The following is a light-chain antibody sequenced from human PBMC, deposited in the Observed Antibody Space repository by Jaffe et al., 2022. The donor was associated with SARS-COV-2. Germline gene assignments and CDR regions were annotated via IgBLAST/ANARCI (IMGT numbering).Light chain of an antibody. Sequence: QSALTQPPSASGSPGQSVTISCTGTSSDVGGYNSVSWYQQHPGKAPKLMIYDVSKRPSGVPDRFSGSKSGNTASLTVSGLQAEDEADYYCSSYAGSNNLVFGTGTKVTVL. V-gene: IGLV2-8*01. J-gene: IGLJ1*01. CDR2: DVS. CDR3: SSYAGSNNLV. CDR1: SSDVGGYNS.